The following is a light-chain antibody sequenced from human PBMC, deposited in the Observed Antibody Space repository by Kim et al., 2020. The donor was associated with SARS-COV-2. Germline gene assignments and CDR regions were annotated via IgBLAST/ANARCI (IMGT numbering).Light chain of an antibody. V-gene: IGLV3-1*01. Sequence: SPGQTASIPCSGDKLWDKYACWYQQKPGQSPVLVIYQDFKRPSGIPGRFSGSNSGNTATLTISGTQAMDEADYYCQAWDSSTYVFGTGTKVTVL. J-gene: IGLJ1*01. CDR3: QAWDSSTYV. CDR2: QDF. CDR1: KLWDKY.